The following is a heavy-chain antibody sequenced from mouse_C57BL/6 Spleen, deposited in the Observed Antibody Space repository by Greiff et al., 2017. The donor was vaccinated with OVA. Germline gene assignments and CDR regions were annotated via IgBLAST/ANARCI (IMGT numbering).Heavy chain of an antibody. D-gene: IGHD2-4*01. Sequence: EVQLQQSGPELVKPGASVKIPCKASGYTFTDYNMDWVKQSHGKSLEWIGDINPNNGGTIYNQKFKGKATLTVDKSSSTAYMELRSLTSEDTAVYYCARSGDYDYAWLAYWGQGTLVTVSA. CDR1: GYTFTDYN. CDR2: INPNNGGT. V-gene: IGHV1-18*01. J-gene: IGHJ3*01. CDR3: ARSGDYDYAWLAY.